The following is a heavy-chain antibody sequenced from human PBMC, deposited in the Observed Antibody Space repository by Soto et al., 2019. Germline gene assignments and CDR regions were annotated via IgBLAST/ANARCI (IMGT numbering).Heavy chain of an antibody. Sequence: QEQLVESGGGVAQPGRSLRLSCAASGFTFSNYGMRWVRQAPGKGLEWVAVIWYDGISKHYAESVKGRFSITRDDSKNTLYLQMNSLRVEDTALYHCARVDPYYASDLWGQGTLATVSS. J-gene: IGHJ4*02. V-gene: IGHV3-33*01. CDR1: GFTFSNYG. D-gene: IGHD3-3*01. CDR2: IWYDGISK. CDR3: ARVDPYYASDL.